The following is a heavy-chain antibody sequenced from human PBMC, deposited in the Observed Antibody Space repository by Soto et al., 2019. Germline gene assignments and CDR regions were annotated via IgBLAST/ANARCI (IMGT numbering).Heavy chain of an antibody. CDR2: IWYDGSNK. V-gene: IGHV3-33*01. D-gene: IGHD5-12*01. Sequence: GGSLRLSCAASGFTFSSYGMHWVRQAPGKGLEWVAVIWYDGSNKYYADSVKGRFTISRDNSKNTLYLQMNSLRAEDTAVYYCARGQEGYSGYGTNYYYYYMDVWGKGTTVTVSS. CDR1: GFTFSSYG. CDR3: ARGQEGYSGYGTNYYYYYMDV. J-gene: IGHJ6*03.